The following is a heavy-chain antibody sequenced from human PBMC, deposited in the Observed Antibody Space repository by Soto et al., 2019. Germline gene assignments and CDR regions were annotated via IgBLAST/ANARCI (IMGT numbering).Heavy chain of an antibody. CDR2: INPSGGST. CDR1: GYTFTSYY. D-gene: IGHD3-22*01. CDR3: AIYQPMIVGGRWFDP. V-gene: IGHV1-46*01. Sequence: ASVKVSCKASGYTFTSYYMHWVRQAPGQGLEWMGIINPSGGSTSYAQKFQGRVTMTRDTSTSTVYMELSGLRSEDTAVYYCAIYQPMIVGGRWFDPWGQGTLVPVSS. J-gene: IGHJ5*02.